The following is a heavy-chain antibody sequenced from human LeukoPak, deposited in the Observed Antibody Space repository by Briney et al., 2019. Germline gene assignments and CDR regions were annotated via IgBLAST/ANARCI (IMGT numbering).Heavy chain of an antibody. V-gene: IGHV1-46*01. CDR3: ARDRRYYDFWSAPYGMDV. J-gene: IGHJ6*02. Sequence: ASVKVSCKASGYTFISYYMHWVRQAPGQGLEWMGIINPNGGSTSYAQKFQGRVTMTRDMSTSTVYMELSSLRAEDTAVYYCARDRRYYDFWSAPYGMDVWGQGTTVTVSS. CDR1: GYTFISYY. CDR2: INPNGGST. D-gene: IGHD3-3*01.